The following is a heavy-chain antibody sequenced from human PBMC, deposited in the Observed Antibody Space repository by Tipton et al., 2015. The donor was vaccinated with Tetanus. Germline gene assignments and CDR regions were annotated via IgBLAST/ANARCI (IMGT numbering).Heavy chain of an antibody. CDR2: IYYSGST. V-gene: IGHV4-39*01. D-gene: IGHD3-10*01. Sequence: TLSLTCTVSGGSISSSSYYWGWIRQPPGKGLEWIGSIYYSGSTYYNPSLKSRVTISVDTSKNQFSLKLSSVTAADTAVYYCASMVRGYSIGYWGQGTLVTVSS. J-gene: IGHJ4*02. CDR1: GGSISSSSYY. CDR3: ASMVRGYSIGY.